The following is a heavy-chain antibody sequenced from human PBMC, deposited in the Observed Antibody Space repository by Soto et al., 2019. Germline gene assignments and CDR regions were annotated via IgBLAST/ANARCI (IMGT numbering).Heavy chain of an antibody. J-gene: IGHJ4*02. CDR2: IKQDGSEQ. D-gene: IGHD6-19*01. CDR1: GFTSSSYW. Sequence: GGSLRLSCAASGFTSSSYWMNWVRQAPGKGLEWVANIKQDGSEQYYVDSVKGRFTISRDNAKNSQYLQMNSVRVEDTAVYYGLGGTGWLITDWGQGTLVTVSS. CDR3: LGGTGWLITD. V-gene: IGHV3-7*01.